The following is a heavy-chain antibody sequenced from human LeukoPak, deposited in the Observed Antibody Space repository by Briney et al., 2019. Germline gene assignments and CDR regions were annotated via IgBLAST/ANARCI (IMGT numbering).Heavy chain of an antibody. V-gene: IGHV4-39*01. J-gene: IGHJ4*02. CDR1: GDSISSGPYY. D-gene: IGHD1-26*01. Sequence: SETLSLTCTVSGDSISSGPYYWGWIRQPPGKGLEWIGSIYLSGSTYYDPSLKSRVTMSVDTSKNQFSLKLTSVTAADTAVYYCARVARWGYYFDYWGQGTLVTVSS. CDR2: IYLSGST. CDR3: ARVARWGYYFDY.